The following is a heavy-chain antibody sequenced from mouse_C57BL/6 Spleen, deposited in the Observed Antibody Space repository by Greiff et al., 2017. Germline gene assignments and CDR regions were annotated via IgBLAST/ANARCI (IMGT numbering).Heavy chain of an antibody. V-gene: IGHV1-18*01. J-gene: IGHJ4*01. D-gene: IGHD2-3*01. CDR3: ARRDYDGGVDY. CDR2: INPNNGGT. CDR1: GYTFTDYN. Sequence: VQLLQSGPELVKPGASVKIPCKASGYTFTDYNMDWVKQSHGKSLEWIGDINPNNGGTIYNQKFKGKATLTVDKSSSTAYMELRSLTSDDTAFYYYARRDYDGGVDYWGQGTSVTVAA.